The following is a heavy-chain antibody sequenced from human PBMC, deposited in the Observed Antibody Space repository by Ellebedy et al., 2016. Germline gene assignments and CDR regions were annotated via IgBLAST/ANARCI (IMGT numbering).Heavy chain of an antibody. CDR1: GGTFSSYA. D-gene: IGHD3-10*01. V-gene: IGHV1-69*04. CDR2: IIPILGIA. J-gene: IGHJ6*02. Sequence: SVKVSCXASGGTFSSYAISWVRQAPGQGLEWMGRIIPILGIANYAQKFQGRVTITADKSTSTAYMELSRLRSEDTAVYYCAMVRGVNRGGMDVWGQGTTVTVSS. CDR3: AMVRGVNRGGMDV.